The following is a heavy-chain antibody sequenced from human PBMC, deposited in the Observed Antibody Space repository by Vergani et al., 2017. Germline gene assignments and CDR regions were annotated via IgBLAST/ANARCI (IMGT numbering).Heavy chain of an antibody. J-gene: IGHJ5*02. CDR2: IYYSENK. D-gene: IGHD3-22*01. CDR3: ARCFRDEGMIYGGTVENWFDP. Sequence: QLQLQESGPGLVKPSETLSLTCTVSGVSITYGAFYWGWIRQSPGKGLEWIGSIYYSENKFYNPSLESLVTLSIDTTKNQFSLKLKSVTAADTAVYYCARCFRDEGMIYGGTVENWFDPWGQGTLVTVSS. CDR1: GVSITYGAFY. V-gene: IGHV4-39*01.